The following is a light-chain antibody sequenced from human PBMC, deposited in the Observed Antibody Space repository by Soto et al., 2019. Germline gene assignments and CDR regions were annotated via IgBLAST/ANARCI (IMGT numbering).Light chain of an antibody. CDR3: QQYGSSPTT. J-gene: IGKJ1*01. Sequence: EIVLTQSPGTLSLSPGERATLSCRASQSVSSSYLAWYQQKSGKAPRLLIYGASSRATGIPERFSGSGSGTDFTLTISRLEPEDFAVYYCQQYGSSPTTFGQGTKGDIK. CDR1: QSVSSSY. CDR2: GAS. V-gene: IGKV3-20*01.